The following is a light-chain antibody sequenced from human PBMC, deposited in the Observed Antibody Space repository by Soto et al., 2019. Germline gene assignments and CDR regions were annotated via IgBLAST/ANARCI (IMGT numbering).Light chain of an antibody. CDR3: QVWDISSDPGV. J-gene: IGLJ2*01. V-gene: IGLV3-21*04. Sequence: SYELTQPPSVSVAPGKTARITCGGNNIGSKSVHWYQQKPGQAPVLVIYYDSDRPSGIPERFSGSNSGNTATLTISRVEAGDEADYYCQVWDISSDPGVFGGGTKLTVL. CDR2: YDS. CDR1: NIGSKS.